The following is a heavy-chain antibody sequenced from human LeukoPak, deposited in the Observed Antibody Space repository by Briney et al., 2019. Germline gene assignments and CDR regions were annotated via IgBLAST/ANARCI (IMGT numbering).Heavy chain of an antibody. CDR2: VDPAGTTT. CDR3: TRVQAGRSGLMDV. J-gene: IGHJ6*02. D-gene: IGHD2-8*02. V-gene: IGHV3-74*01. Sequence: GGSLRLSCAASGFALSNYWMHWVRQAQGEGLVWVSRVDPAGTTTNYADSVTRRFTASRDNAKNTFYLQLNSLRAEDTALYYCTRVQAGRSGLMDVWGRGTPLAVCS. CDR1: GFALSNYW.